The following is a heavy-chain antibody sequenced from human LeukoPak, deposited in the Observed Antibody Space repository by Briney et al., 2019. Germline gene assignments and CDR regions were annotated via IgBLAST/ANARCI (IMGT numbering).Heavy chain of an antibody. D-gene: IGHD4-17*01. Sequence: SVKVSCKASGGTFSSYDISWVRQAPGQGLEWMGGITPMFGTAKYAQKFQGRVTITAVESMSTAYMELSRLRSDDTAVYYCAREYMTTVTENWFDPWGQGTLVTVSS. J-gene: IGHJ5*02. CDR2: ITPMFGTA. CDR3: AREYMTTVTENWFDP. V-gene: IGHV1-69*13. CDR1: GGTFSSYD.